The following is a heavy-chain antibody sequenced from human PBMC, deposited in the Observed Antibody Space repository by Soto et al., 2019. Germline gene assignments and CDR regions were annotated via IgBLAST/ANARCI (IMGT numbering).Heavy chain of an antibody. CDR1: GGSISSGDYY. D-gene: IGHD2-15*01. CDR3: ARDPGYCSGGSCYGVVDY. J-gene: IGHJ4*02. V-gene: IGHV4-61*02. Sequence: SETLSLTCTVSGGSISSGDYYWSWIRQPAGKGLEWIGRIYTSGSTNYNPSLKSRVTMSVDTSKNQFSLKLSSVTAADTAVYYCARDPGYCSGGSCYGVVDYWGQGTLGTSPQ. CDR2: IYTSGST.